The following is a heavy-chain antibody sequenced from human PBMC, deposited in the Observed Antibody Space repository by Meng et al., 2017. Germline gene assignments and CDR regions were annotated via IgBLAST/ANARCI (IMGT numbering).Heavy chain of an antibody. Sequence: QCGAGMLQPAGALFRAVAVTGGAFRGYHWSWIRQPPGKGLEWIGEINHSGSTNYNPSLYRRVTISVDTSKSQFSLKLSSVTAADTAVYYCARRGIAARPFYYWGQGTLVTVSS. J-gene: IGHJ4*02. D-gene: IGHD6-6*01. V-gene: IGHV4-34*01. CDR3: ARRGIAARPFYY. CDR2: INHSGST. CDR1: GGAFRGYH.